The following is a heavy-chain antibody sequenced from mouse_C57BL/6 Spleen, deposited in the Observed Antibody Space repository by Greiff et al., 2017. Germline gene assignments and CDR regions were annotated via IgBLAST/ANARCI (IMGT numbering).Heavy chain of an antibody. J-gene: IGHJ4*01. CDR3: NPMVTTTYYYAMDY. V-gene: IGHV1-15*01. CDR1: GYTFTDYE. CDR2: IDPETGGT. D-gene: IGHD2-1*01. Sequence: VQLQQSGAELVRPGASVTLSCKASGYTFTDYEMHWVKQTPVHGLEWIGAIDPETGGTAYNQKFKGKAILTADKSSSTAYMELRSLTSEDSAVYYCNPMVTTTYYYAMDYWGQGTSVTVSS.